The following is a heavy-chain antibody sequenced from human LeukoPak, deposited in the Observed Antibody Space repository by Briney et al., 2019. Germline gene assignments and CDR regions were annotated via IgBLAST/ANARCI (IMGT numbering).Heavy chain of an antibody. V-gene: IGHV3-11*01. D-gene: IGHD2/OR15-2a*01. CDR2: ISSGGDIM. Sequence: GGSLRLSCTASGFTFGDYAMSWVRQAPGKGLQWVSYISSGGDIMHYADSVKGRFTSSRDNAKNSGYLEMNSLGAEDTAVYYCATNLIGAGEYF. CDR1: GFTFGDYA. CDR3: ATNLIGAGEYF. J-gene: IGHJ1*01.